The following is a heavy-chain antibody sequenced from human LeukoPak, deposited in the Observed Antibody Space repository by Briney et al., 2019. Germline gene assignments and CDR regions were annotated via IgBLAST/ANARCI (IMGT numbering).Heavy chain of an antibody. D-gene: IGHD3-22*01. J-gene: IGHJ4*02. CDR2: ISGSGTTT. Sequence: PGGSLRLSCAASGFSFSAYAMSWVRQAPGKGLEWISIISGSGTTTYYADSVKGRFTISRDNSKNTLYLQMNSLRAEDTAVYYCAKRGYSDSRPQYYFEYWGQGTLVTVSS. V-gene: IGHV3-23*01. CDR3: AKRGYSDSRPQYYFEY. CDR1: GFSFSAYA.